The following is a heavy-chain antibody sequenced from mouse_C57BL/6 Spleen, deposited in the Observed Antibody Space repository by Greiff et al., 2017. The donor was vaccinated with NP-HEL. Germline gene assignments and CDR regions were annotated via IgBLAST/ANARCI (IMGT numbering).Heavy chain of an antibody. Sequence: QVQLQQPGAELMKPGASVKLSCKATGYTFTGYWIEWVKQRPGHGLEWIGEILPGSGSTNYNEKFKGKATFTADTSSNTAYMQLSSLTTEDSAIYYCARGNYYDYDVYYAMDYWGQGTSVTVSS. CDR1: GYTFTGYW. CDR2: ILPGSGST. V-gene: IGHV1-9*01. D-gene: IGHD2-4*01. CDR3: ARGNYYDYDVYYAMDY. J-gene: IGHJ4*01.